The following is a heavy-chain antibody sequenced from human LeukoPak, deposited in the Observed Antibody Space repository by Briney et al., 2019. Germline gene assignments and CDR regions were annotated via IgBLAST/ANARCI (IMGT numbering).Heavy chain of an antibody. CDR3: ARGTKPHYCSSTSCYILS. Sequence: GGSLRLSCAASGSTFSSYSMNWVRQAPGKGLEWVSSISSSSSYIYYADSVKGRFTISRVNAKNSLYLQMNSLRAEDTAVYYCARGTKPHYCSSTSCYILSWGQGTLVTVSS. V-gene: IGHV3-21*01. J-gene: IGHJ4*02. CDR1: GSTFSSYS. CDR2: ISSSSSYI. D-gene: IGHD2-2*02.